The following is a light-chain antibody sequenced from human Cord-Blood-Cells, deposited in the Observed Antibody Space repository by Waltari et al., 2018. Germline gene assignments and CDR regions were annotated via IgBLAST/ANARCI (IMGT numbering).Light chain of an antibody. CDR1: QSVLYSSNNKNY. CDR2: WAS. J-gene: IGKJ4*01. Sequence: GERATINCKSSQSVLYSSNNKNYLAWYQQKPGQPPKLLIYWASTRESGVPDRFSGSGSGTDFTLTISSLQAEDVAVYYCQQYYSTPLTFGGGTKVEIK. CDR3: QQYYSTPLT. V-gene: IGKV4-1*01.